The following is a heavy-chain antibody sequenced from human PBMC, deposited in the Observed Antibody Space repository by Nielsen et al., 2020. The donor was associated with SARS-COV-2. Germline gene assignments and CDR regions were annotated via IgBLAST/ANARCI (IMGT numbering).Heavy chain of an antibody. V-gene: IGHV1-46*01. D-gene: IGHD1-14*01. Sequence: ASVKVSCKASGYTFTNNYLHWVRQAPGQGLEWMGIITPIGATTAYARKFQDRITMTRDTSTSTAYMELSSLRSEDTAVYYCARDLGMGAYWGQGTLVTVSS. CDR2: ITPIGATT. J-gene: IGHJ4*02. CDR1: GYTFTNNY. CDR3: ARDLGMGAY.